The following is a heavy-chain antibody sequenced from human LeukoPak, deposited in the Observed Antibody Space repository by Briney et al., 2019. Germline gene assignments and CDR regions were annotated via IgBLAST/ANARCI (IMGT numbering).Heavy chain of an antibody. Sequence: ASVKVSCKSSGYTFTAYYLHWLRQAPGQGLEWMGWINPNSGGTNYGQNFQGRVTITRNTSISTAYMELSSLRSEDTAVYYCARYYYYYMDVWGKGTTVTVSS. CDR1: GYTFTAYY. CDR3: ARYYYYYMDV. CDR2: INPNSGGT. V-gene: IGHV1-2*02. J-gene: IGHJ6*03.